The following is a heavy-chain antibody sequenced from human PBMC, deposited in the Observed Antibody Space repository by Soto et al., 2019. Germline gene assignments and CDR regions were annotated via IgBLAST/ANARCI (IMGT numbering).Heavy chain of an antibody. CDR1: GFTFSSYA. V-gene: IGHV3-30-3*01. J-gene: IGHJ6*02. Sequence: QVQLVESGGGVVQPGRSLRLSCAASGFTFSSYAMHWVRQAPGKGLEWVAVISYGGNNKYYADSVKGRLTISRDNSKNTLNLQMTSLSGEDTAVYYCARAGCDGGSCYTLVGLRYGMDVWGQGTTVTVSS. CDR3: ARAGCDGGSCYTLVGLRYGMDV. D-gene: IGHD2-15*01. CDR2: ISYGGNNK.